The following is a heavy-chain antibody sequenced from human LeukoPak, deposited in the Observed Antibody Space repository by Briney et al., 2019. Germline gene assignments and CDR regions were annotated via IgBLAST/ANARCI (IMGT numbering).Heavy chain of an antibody. Sequence: GGSLRLSCAASGFTFSSYSMNWVRQAPGKGPEWVSSISSSSSYIYYADSVRGRFTISRDNAKNSLYLQMNSLRAEDTAVYYCASDKNYYDSSGYYPDAFDIWGQGTMVTVSS. J-gene: IGHJ3*02. CDR3: ASDKNYYDSSGYYPDAFDI. CDR1: GFTFSSYS. V-gene: IGHV3-21*01. CDR2: ISSSSSYI. D-gene: IGHD3-22*01.